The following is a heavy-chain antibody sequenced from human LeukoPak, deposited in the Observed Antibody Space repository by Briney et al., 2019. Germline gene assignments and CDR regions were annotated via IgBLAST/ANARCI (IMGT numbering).Heavy chain of an antibody. CDR2: INPNDGST. CDR1: GYTFTNYW. Sequence: ASVKVSCKASGYTFTNYWIQWVRQAPGQGLEWVALINPNDGSTTYAHKFQGRVTKTRDTSTSTVYMDLSSLTSEDTAVYYCARAPRNSSTMLDYWGQGTLVTVSS. D-gene: IGHD6-13*01. CDR3: ARAPRNSSTMLDY. V-gene: IGHV1-46*01. J-gene: IGHJ4*02.